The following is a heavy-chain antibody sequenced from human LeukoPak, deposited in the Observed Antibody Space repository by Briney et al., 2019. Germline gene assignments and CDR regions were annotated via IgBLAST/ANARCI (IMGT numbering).Heavy chain of an antibody. CDR2: IYYSGST. J-gene: IGHJ5*02. CDR3: ARVRRSGSYYHPLQYNWFDP. V-gene: IGHV4-59*01. Sequence: SETLSLTCTVSGGSISSYYWSWIRQPPGKGPEWIGYIYYSGSTNYNPSLNSRVTISVDTSKNQFSLKLSSVPAADTAVYYCARVRRSGSYYHPLQYNWFDPWGQGTLVTVSS. D-gene: IGHD3-10*01. CDR1: GGSISSYY.